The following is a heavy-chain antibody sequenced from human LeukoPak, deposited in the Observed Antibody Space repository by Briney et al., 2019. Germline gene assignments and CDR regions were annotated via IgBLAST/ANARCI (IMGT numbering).Heavy chain of an antibody. CDR3: ARTNNVFYYFDY. J-gene: IGHJ4*02. D-gene: IGHD2/OR15-2a*01. V-gene: IGHV4-34*01. CDR1: GGSFSGYY. Sequence: PSETLSLTCAAYGGSFSGYYWSWIRQPPGKGLEWIGEINHSGSTNYKSSLKSRVTTSVDTSKNQFSLKLSSVTAADTAVYYCARTNNVFYYFDYWGQGTLVTVSS. CDR2: INHSGST.